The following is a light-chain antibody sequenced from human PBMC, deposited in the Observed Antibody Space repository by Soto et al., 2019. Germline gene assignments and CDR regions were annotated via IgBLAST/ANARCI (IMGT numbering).Light chain of an antibody. CDR1: QSISSY. CDR3: QQSYSTPPRT. CDR2: AAP. Sequence: DIQMTQSPSSLSASVGDRVTITCRASQSISSYLNWYQQKPGKAPKLLIYAAPSLQSGVPSRFSGSGSGTDFTLNISSLQPEDFATYYCQQSYSTPPRTFGQGPKVEIK. V-gene: IGKV1-39*01. J-gene: IGKJ1*01.